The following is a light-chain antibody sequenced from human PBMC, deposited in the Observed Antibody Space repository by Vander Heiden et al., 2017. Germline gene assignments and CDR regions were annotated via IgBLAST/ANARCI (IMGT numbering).Light chain of an antibody. Sequence: DIQMTQSPSSLSASVGDRVTITCRASQSITSYLSWYQQKPGKAPKLLIYAASSLQSGVPSRFSGSGSGTDFTLTISSLQSEDFATYYCQQSYSTLRTFGQGTKVEIK. V-gene: IGKV1-39*01. CDR3: QQSYSTLRT. CDR1: QSITSY. CDR2: AAS. J-gene: IGKJ1*01.